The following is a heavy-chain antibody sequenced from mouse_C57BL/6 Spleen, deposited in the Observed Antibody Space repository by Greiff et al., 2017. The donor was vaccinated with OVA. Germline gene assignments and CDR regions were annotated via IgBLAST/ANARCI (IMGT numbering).Heavy chain of an antibody. Sequence: QVQLQQSGAELVRPGASVTLSCKASGYTFTDYEMHWVKQTPVHGLEWIGAIDPETGGTAYNQKFKGKAILTADKSSSTAYMELRSLTSEDSAVYYCTRSAYYSNLYAMDYWGQGTSVTVSS. V-gene: IGHV1-15*01. CDR3: TRSAYYSNLYAMDY. CDR1: GYTFTDYE. J-gene: IGHJ4*01. CDR2: IDPETGGT. D-gene: IGHD2-5*01.